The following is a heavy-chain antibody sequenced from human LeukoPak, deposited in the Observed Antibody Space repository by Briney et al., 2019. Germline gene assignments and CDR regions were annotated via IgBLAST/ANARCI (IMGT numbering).Heavy chain of an antibody. Sequence: GASVKVSCKASGYTFTSYDINWVRQATGQGLEWMGWMNPNSGNTGYAQKFQGRVTMTRNTSISTAYMELSNLRSEDTAVYYCATAYYYGSGSYSYYYYYGMDVWGQGTTVTVSS. CDR3: ATAYYYGSGSYSYYYYYGMDV. V-gene: IGHV1-8*01. CDR1: GYTFTSYD. D-gene: IGHD3-10*01. J-gene: IGHJ6*02. CDR2: MNPNSGNT.